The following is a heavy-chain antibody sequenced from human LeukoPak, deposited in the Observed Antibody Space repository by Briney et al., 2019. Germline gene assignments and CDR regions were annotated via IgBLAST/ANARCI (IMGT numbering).Heavy chain of an antibody. D-gene: IGHD2-21*02. Sequence: GGSLRLSCTASGFTFGDYAMSWFRQGPGKGLEWVSAISGSGGSTYYADSVKGRFTISRDNSKNTLYLQMNSLRAEDTAVYYCAKTAYCGGDCYPYYFDYWGQGTLVTVSS. CDR1: GFTFGDYA. CDR3: AKTAYCGGDCYPYYFDY. J-gene: IGHJ4*02. CDR2: ISGSGGST. V-gene: IGHV3-23*01.